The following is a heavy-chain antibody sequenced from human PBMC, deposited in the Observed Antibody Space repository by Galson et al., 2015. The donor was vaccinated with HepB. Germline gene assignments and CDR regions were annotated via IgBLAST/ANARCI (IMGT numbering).Heavy chain of an antibody. J-gene: IGHJ6*02. CDR3: ASRYYGMDV. V-gene: IGHV4-34*01. Sequence: LRLSCAASGFTFSDAWMSWVRQAPGKGLEWIGEINHSGSTNYNPSLKSRVTISVDTSKNQFSLKLSSVTAADTAVYYCASRYYGMDVWGQGTTVTVSS. CDR1: GFTFSDAW. CDR2: INHSGST.